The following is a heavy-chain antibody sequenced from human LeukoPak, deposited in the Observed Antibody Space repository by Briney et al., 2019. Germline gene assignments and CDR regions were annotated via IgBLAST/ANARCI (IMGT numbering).Heavy chain of an antibody. D-gene: IGHD3-10*01. J-gene: IGHJ6*02. V-gene: IGHV4-34*01. CDR1: GGSFSGYS. CDR3: ARHGPGEGYYYGLDV. Sequence: SETLSLTCAFYGGSFSGYSLTWIRQPPGKGLEWIGEINHSGINHFNPSLKSRVTISADTSKKQVFLNLSSVTAADTAVYFCARHGPGEGYYYGLDVWGQGTTVTVSS. CDR2: INHSGIN.